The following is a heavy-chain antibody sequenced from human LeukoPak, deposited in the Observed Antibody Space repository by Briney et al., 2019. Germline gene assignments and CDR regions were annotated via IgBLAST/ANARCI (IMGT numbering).Heavy chain of an antibody. CDR1: GGTFISYA. CDR2: IIPIFGTA. Sequence: SVKVSCKASGGTFISYAISWVRQAPGQGLEWMGGIIPIFGTANYAQKFQGRVTITADESTSTAYMELSSLRSEDTAVYYCARSCSSTSCYEGNWFDPWGQGTLVTVSS. V-gene: IGHV1-69*13. CDR3: ARSCSSTSCYEGNWFDP. J-gene: IGHJ5*02. D-gene: IGHD2-2*01.